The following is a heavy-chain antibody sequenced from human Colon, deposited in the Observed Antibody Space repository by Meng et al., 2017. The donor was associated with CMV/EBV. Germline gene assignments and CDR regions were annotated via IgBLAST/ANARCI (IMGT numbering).Heavy chain of an antibody. CDR2: INSNSGAT. V-gene: IGHV1-2*02. CDR1: GYTFSDYH. CDR3: ARDPSGSRVPFDY. Sequence: VLLVQSVAEAKKPGASVQVSCKTSGYTFSDYHIHWVRQAPGQGLEWMGWINSNSGATDYAQKFQGRFTMTRDTSITTVYMELSSLRSDDTAVYYCARDPSGSRVPFDYWGQGSLVTVSS. D-gene: IGHD1-26*01. J-gene: IGHJ4*02.